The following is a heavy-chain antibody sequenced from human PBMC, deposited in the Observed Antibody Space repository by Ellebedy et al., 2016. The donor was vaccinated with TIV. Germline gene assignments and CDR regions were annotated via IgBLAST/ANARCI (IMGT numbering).Heavy chain of an antibody. Sequence: MPSETLSLTCNVSGDSMSNYYWTWIRQPPGKGLEWIGYIYSSGSTDYKPSLKTPVTISVDTSKNHFSLNLKSVTAADTAVYFCSGAYGRATPRSWGQGTLVTVSS. V-gene: IGHV4-59*13. CDR3: SGAYGRATPRS. D-gene: IGHD3-10*01. CDR2: IYSSGST. CDR1: GDSMSNYY. J-gene: IGHJ5*02.